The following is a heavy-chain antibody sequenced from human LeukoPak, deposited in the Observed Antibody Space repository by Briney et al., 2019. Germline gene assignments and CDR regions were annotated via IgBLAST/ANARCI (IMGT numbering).Heavy chain of an antibody. V-gene: IGHV4-39*01. D-gene: IGHD1-26*01. CDR1: VASISGGTYY. Sequence: SETLSLTCSVSVASISGGTYYWGWIRQPPGKGLEWIGSIYYTGSTYDNLSLKSRVTISVYTSKNQFSLKLSSVTAADTAVYYCARRGGSGRVFDYWGQGTLVTVSS. CDR3: ARRGGSGRVFDY. CDR2: IYYTGST. J-gene: IGHJ4*02.